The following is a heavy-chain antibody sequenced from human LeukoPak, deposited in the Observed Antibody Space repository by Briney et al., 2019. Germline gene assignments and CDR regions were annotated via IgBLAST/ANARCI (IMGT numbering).Heavy chain of an antibody. D-gene: IGHD1-26*01. CDR3: ARHEKWEPDFDY. V-gene: IGHV4-4*09. Sequence: SETLSLTCTVSGGSISSYYWSWIRQPPGKGLEWIGYIYTSGSTNYNPSLKSRVTISVDTSKNQFSLKLSSVTAADTAVYYCARHEKWEPDFDYWGQGTLVTVSS. CDR1: GGSISSYY. J-gene: IGHJ4*02. CDR2: IYTSGST.